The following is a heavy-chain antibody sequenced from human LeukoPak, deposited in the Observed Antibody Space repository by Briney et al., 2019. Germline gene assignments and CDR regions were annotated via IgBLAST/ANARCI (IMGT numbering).Heavy chain of an antibody. D-gene: IGHD6-19*01. Sequence: GESLQISCKGSGXYFSNHWISWVRQMPGKGLECMGRIAPSDSYTNYSPSFQGHATFSTDKSISTAYLQWSSLKASDAAVYYCVRHGECTTGWYYFDSWGQGTLVTVSS. CDR2: IAPSDSYT. CDR1: GXYFSNHW. CDR3: VRHGECTTGWYYFDS. J-gene: IGHJ4*02. V-gene: IGHV5-10-1*01.